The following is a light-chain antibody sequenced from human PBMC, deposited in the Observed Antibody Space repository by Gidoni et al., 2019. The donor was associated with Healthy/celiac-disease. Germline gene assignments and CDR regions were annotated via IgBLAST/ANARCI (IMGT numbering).Light chain of an antibody. Sequence: DIQMTQSPSTLSASVGDRVTITGRASQSISSWLAWYQQKPGKAPKLLIYKASSLESGGPSRFSGSGSGTEFTLTISSLQPDDFATYYCQQYKSYSPMCSFGQGTKLEIK. CDR1: QSISSW. J-gene: IGKJ2*04. CDR3: QQYKSYSPMCS. CDR2: KAS. V-gene: IGKV1-5*03.